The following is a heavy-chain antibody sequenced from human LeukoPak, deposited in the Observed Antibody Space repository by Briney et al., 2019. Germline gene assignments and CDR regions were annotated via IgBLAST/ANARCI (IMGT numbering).Heavy chain of an antibody. CDR3: ASGGIYYGAAFDF. CDR2: INWNGGST. Sequence: GGSLRLSCAASGFTVNSNYMSWVRQAPGKGLEWVSGINWNGGSTGYADSVKGRFTISRDNAKNSLYLQMNSLRAEDTALYYCASGGIYYGAAFDFWGQGTLVTVSS. D-gene: IGHD1-26*01. J-gene: IGHJ4*02. CDR1: GFTVNSNY. V-gene: IGHV3-20*04.